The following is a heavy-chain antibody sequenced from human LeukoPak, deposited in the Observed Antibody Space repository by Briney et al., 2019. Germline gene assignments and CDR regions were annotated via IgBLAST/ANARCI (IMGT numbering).Heavy chain of an antibody. J-gene: IGHJ6*02. V-gene: IGHV1-18*01. CDR2: ISAYNGNT. CDR1: GYTFTSYG. CDR3: AMASSSWYKSDPGMDV. D-gene: IGHD6-13*01. Sequence: ASVKVSCKASGYTFTSYGISWVRQAPGQGLEWMGWISAYNGNTNYARKLQGRVTMTTDTSTSTAYMELRSLRSDDTAVYYCAMASSSWYKSDPGMDVWGQGTTVTVSS.